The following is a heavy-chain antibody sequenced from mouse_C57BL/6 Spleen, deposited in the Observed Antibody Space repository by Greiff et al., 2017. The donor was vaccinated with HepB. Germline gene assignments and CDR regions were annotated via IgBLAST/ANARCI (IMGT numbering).Heavy chain of an antibody. D-gene: IGHD2-3*01. CDR3: ARLVYDYFDY. V-gene: IGHV5-6*01. J-gene: IGHJ2*01. CDR1: GFTFSSYG. CDR2: ISSGGSYT. Sequence: EVQRVESGGDLVKPGGSLKLSCAASGFTFSSYGMSWVRQTPDKRLEWVATISSGGSYTYYPASVKGRFTISRDNAKNTLYLQMSSLKSEDTAMYYCARLVYDYFDYWGQGTTLTVSS.